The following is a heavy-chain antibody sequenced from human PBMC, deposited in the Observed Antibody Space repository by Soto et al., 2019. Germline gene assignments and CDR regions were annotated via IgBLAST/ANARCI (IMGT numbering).Heavy chain of an antibody. CDR2: INSDGSST. Sequence: EVQLVESGGGLVQPGGSLRLSCAASGFPFSSYWMHWVRQAPGKGLVWVSRINSDGSSTNYADSVKGRFTISRDNAKNTLYLQMNSLRAEDTAVYYCARDLRFSSSWFLIGWFDPWGQGTLVTVSS. CDR1: GFPFSSYW. CDR3: ARDLRFSSSWFLIGWFDP. V-gene: IGHV3-74*01. D-gene: IGHD6-13*01. J-gene: IGHJ5*02.